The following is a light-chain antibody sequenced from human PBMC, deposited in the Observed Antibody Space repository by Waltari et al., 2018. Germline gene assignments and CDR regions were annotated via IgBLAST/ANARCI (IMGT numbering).Light chain of an antibody. CDR1: QSLLHVNGYDY. V-gene: IGKV2-28*01. J-gene: IGKJ2*01. CDR3: MQALQAPYT. CDR2: LLS. Sequence: IVLTQSPLTLPVTPGRQPSFPSRSVQSLLHVNGYDYLDWFVQKPGQSPQLLIYLLSNRASGVPDRFSGSGSGTNFTLTISRVEAEDVGVYYCMQALQAPYTFGQGTRLEIK.